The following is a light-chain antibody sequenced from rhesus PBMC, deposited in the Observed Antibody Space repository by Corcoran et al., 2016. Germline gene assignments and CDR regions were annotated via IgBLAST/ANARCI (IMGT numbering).Light chain of an antibody. CDR1: QGITND. Sequence: DIQMTQSPSSLSASVGDRVTITCRASQGITNDLAWYQQKPGETPKLLIVEASSLQSGIPSRFSGSGSGTDFTLTISSLQSEDFATYYCQHYYSTPYSFGQGTKVEIK. CDR3: QHYYSTPYS. V-gene: IGKV1-25*01. CDR2: EAS. J-gene: IGKJ2*01.